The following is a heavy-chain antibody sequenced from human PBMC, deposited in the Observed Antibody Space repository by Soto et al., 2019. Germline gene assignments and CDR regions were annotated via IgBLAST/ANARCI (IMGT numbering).Heavy chain of an antibody. V-gene: IGHV1-69*12. D-gene: IGHD4-17*01. CDR2: IIPVFGTA. CDR3: ARGDATKIVVTTYYGMDV. Sequence: QVQLVQSGAEVKKPGSSVKVSCKASGGSLSNYGISWVRQAPGQGLEWMGGIIPVFGTANYAQKFQGRVTITADESTSIVYMDVTSLRSEATAVYYCARGDATKIVVTTYYGMDVWGQGTMVTVSS. J-gene: IGHJ6*02. CDR1: GGSLSNYG.